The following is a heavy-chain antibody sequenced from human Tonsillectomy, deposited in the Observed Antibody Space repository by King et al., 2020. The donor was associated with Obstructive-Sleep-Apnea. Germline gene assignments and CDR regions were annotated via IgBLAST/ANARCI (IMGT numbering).Heavy chain of an antibody. D-gene: IGHD3-10*01. J-gene: IGHJ4*02. CDR2: IYNSGNT. CDR3: ARDRVTTGEYYLDY. CDR1: GGSITSDDYF. V-gene: IGHV4-31*03. Sequence: VQLQESGPGLVKPSQTLSLTCTVSGGSITSDDYFWSWIRQHPGKGLEWIGYIYNSGNTYYNPSLKSRVTISVDTSKNQFSLKLSSVTAADTAVYYCARDRVTTGEYYLDYGGQGTLVTVSS.